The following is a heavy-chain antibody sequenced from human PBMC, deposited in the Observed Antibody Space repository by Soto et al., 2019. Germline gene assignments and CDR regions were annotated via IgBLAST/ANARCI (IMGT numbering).Heavy chain of an antibody. CDR2: IKSKTEGGTT. D-gene: IGHD2-2*01. J-gene: IGHJ4*02. Sequence: EVQLVESGGGLVEPGGSLRLSCAASGFTFTNAWMNWVRQAPGKGLESIGRIKSKTEGGTTDYTAPVKARFIISRDDSKNTLFLQISSLQIEDTAVYYCVTDRLVWGQGTLVTVFS. CDR1: GFTFTNAW. V-gene: IGHV3-15*01. CDR3: VTDRLV.